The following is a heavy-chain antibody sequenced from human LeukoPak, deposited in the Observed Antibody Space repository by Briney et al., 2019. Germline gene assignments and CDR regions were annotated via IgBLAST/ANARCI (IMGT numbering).Heavy chain of an antibody. D-gene: IGHD2-21*01. V-gene: IGHV4-30-4*01. CDR2: IYYSGST. J-gene: IGHJ4*02. CDR1: GGSISSGDYY. CDR3: ARDGSGVVASHFDY. Sequence: SQTLSLTCTVSGGSISSGDYYWSWIRQPPGKGLEWIGYIYYSGSTYYNPSLKSRVTISVDTSKNQFSLKLSSVTAADTAVYYCARDGSGVVASHFDYWGQETLVTVSS.